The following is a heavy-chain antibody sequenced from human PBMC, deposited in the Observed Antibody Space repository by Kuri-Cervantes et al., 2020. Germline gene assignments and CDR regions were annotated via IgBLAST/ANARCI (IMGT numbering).Heavy chain of an antibody. D-gene: IGHD6-19*01. CDR1: GGSFSGYY. CDR3: ARAEYSSGWYVYFDY. J-gene: IGHJ4*02. V-gene: IGHV4-59*01. CDR2: IYYSGST. Sequence: SETLSLTCAVYGGSFSGYYWSWIRQPPGKGLEWIGYIYYSGSTNYNPSLKSRVTISVDTSKNQFSLKLSSVTAADTAVYYCARAEYSSGWYVYFDYWGQGTLVTVSS.